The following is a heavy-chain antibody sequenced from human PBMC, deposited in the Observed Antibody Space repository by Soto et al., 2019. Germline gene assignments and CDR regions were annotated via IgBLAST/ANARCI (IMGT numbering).Heavy chain of an antibody. CDR3: ARVWPAGVHTYFDY. Sequence: SETLSLTCTVSGGSISSSSYYWGWIRQPPGKGLEWIGSIYYSGSTYYNPSLKSRVTISVDTSKNQFSLKLSSVTAADTAVYYCARVWPAGVHTYFDYWGQGTLVTVSS. V-gene: IGHV4-39*07. CDR1: GGSISSSSYY. D-gene: IGHD3-10*01. CDR2: IYYSGST. J-gene: IGHJ4*02.